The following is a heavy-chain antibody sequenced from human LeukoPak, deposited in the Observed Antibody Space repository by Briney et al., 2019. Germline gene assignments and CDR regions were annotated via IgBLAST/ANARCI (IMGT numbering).Heavy chain of an antibody. CDR2: IYYSGST. V-gene: IGHV4-31*11. J-gene: IGHJ3*02. CDR3: ARSSRAFDI. CDR1: GGSFSGYY. Sequence: SETLSLTCAVYGGSFSGYYWSWIRQHPGKGLEWIGYIYYSGSTYYNPSLKSRVTISVDTSKNQFSLKLSSVTAADTAVYYCARSSRAFDIWGQGTMVTVSS.